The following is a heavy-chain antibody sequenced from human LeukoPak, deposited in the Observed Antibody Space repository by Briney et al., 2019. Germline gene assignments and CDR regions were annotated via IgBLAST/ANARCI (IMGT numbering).Heavy chain of an antibody. V-gene: IGHV4-59*08. D-gene: IGHD6-13*01. J-gene: IGHJ4*02. Sequence: SETLSLTCTVSGGSISSYYWSWIRQPPGKGLEWIGYIYYSGSTNYNPSLKGRVTISVDTSKNQFSLKLSSVTAADTAVYYCARHYSSPFDYWGQGTLVTVSS. CDR2: IYYSGST. CDR3: ARHYSSPFDY. CDR1: GGSISSYY.